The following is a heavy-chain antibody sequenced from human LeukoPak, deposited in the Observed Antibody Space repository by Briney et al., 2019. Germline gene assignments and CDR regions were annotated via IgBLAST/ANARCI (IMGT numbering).Heavy chain of an antibody. CDR3: ARDPPDSYSSGWYYFDY. D-gene: IGHD6-19*01. V-gene: IGHV1-69*05. Sequence: SVKVSCKASGDTFSSYAISWVRQAPGQGLEWMGRIIPIFGTANYAQKFQGRVTITTDESTSTAYMELSSLRSEDTAVYYCARDPPDSYSSGWYYFDYWGQGTLVTVSS. CDR2: IIPIFGTA. J-gene: IGHJ4*02. CDR1: GDTFSSYA.